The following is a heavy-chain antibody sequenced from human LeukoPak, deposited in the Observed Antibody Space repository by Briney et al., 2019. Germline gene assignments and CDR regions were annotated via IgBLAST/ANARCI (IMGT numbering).Heavy chain of an antibody. Sequence: PSETLSLTCTVSGGSISSYYWSWIRQPPGKGLEWIGYIYTSGSTNYNPSLKSRVTISVDTSKNQFSLKLSSVSAADTAVYYCARRPCGYGYRGFDPWGQGTLVTVSS. D-gene: IGHD5-18*01. J-gene: IGHJ5*02. CDR2: IYTSGST. CDR3: ARRPCGYGYRGFDP. CDR1: GGSISSYY. V-gene: IGHV4-4*09.